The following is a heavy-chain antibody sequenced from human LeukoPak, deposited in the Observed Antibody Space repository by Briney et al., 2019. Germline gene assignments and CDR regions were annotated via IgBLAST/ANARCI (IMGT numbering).Heavy chain of an antibody. CDR3: ARGTCSNGVCYRYGEGFHY. J-gene: IGHJ4*02. CDR2: IHDSGST. V-gene: IGHV4-59*01. CDR1: GGSISSYY. Sequence: PSETLSLTCTVSGGSISSYYWSWIRQPPGKGLEWIGYIHDSGSTNYNPSLRSQVTISVDTSKNEFSLKLSSVTAADTAVYYCARGTCSNGVCYRYGEGFHYWGQGTLVTVSS. D-gene: IGHD2-8*01.